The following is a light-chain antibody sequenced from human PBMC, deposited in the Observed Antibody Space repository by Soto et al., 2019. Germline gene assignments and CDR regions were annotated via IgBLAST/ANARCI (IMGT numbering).Light chain of an antibody. CDR2: STS. Sequence: EIVLTQSPGTLSLSPGERATLSCRASQSISTYSLAWYQQKPGQAPRLLIYSTSTRATGVPDRFSGSGSGADFTLTISRLEPEDFAVYYCQQYGGSPLFTFGPGTTVDIK. CDR3: QQYGGSPLFT. V-gene: IGKV3-20*01. CDR1: QSISTYS. J-gene: IGKJ3*01.